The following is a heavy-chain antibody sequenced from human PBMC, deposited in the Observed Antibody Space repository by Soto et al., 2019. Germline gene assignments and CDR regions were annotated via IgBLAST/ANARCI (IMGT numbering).Heavy chain of an antibody. J-gene: IGHJ4*02. CDR1: GFSLSTGGVG. CDR3: AHRSASQLELRN. Sequence: QITLKESGPTLVKPTQTLTLPCTFSGFSLSTGGVGVGWIRQPPGKALEWLGFIFWDDDKRYSPYLKSRLTITKDTSKNQVVLTITNMDPVDTATYYCAHRSASQLELRNWGQGTLVTVSS. D-gene: IGHD1-7*01. V-gene: IGHV2-5*02. CDR2: IFWDDDK.